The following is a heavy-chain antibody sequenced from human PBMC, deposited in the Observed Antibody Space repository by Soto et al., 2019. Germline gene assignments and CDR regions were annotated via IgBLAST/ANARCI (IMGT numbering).Heavy chain of an antibody. J-gene: IGHJ4*02. V-gene: IGHV4-59*01. CDR3: ARDRLGDSLFDY. CDR2: IYYSGST. CDR1: GGSISSYY. Sequence: TLSLTCTVSGGSISSYYWSWIRQPPGKGLEWIGYIYYSGSTNYNPSLKSRVTISVDTSKNQFSLKLSSVTAADTAVYYCARDRLGDSLFDYWGQGTLVTVSS. D-gene: IGHD2-21*02.